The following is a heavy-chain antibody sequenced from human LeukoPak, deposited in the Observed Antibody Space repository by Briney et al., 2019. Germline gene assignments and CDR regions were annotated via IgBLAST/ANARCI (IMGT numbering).Heavy chain of an antibody. J-gene: IGHJ4*02. CDR2: ISSSGSTI. D-gene: IGHD6-6*01. CDR3: ARGIAARTGPIDY. CDR1: GFTFSNAW. V-gene: IGHV3-11*01. Sequence: GGSLRLSCAASGFTFSNAWMSWVRQAPGKGLEWVSYISSSGSTIYYADSVKGRFTISRDNAKNSLYLQTNSLRAEDTAVYYCARGIAARTGPIDYWGQGTLVTVSS.